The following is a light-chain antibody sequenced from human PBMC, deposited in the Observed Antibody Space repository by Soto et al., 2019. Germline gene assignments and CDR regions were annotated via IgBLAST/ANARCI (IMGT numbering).Light chain of an antibody. CDR3: RQYKTYT. Sequence: TQSPATLSLSPGERFNITCRASQSIGTWLAWHQQKPGKAPNPLMFDASTLHTGVPSRFSGSGDGTEFTLSISSLQPDDSAIYFCRQYKTYTFGRGTRLEIK. J-gene: IGKJ5*01. CDR1: QSIGTW. CDR2: DAS. V-gene: IGKV1-5*01.